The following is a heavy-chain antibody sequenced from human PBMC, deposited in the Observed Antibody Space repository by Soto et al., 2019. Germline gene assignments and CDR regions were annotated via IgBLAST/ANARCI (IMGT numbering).Heavy chain of an antibody. D-gene: IGHD3-10*01. CDR2: IWYDGSNK. Sequence: GGSPRLSCAASGVSFSSYGMHWFGQAPGKGLEWVAVIWYDGSNKYYADSVKGRFTISRDNSKNTLYLQMNSLRAEDTAVYYCATQGIGEAGGWFDPWGQGTLVSVSS. CDR1: GVSFSSYG. V-gene: IGHV3-33*01. CDR3: ATQGIGEAGGWFDP. J-gene: IGHJ5*01.